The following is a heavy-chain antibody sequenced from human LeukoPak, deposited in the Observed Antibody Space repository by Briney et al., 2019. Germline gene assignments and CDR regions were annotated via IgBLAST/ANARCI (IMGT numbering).Heavy chain of an antibody. CDR3: ARDRLVVTYDY. V-gene: IGHV3-21*01. Sequence: GGSLRLSCAASGFTFSSYSMNWVRQAPGKGLEWVLSISSSSSYIYYADSVKGRFTISRDNAKNSLYLQMYSLRAEDTAVYYCARDRLVVTYDYWGQGTLVTVSS. J-gene: IGHJ4*02. D-gene: IGHD4-23*01. CDR1: GFTFSSYS. CDR2: ISSSSSYI.